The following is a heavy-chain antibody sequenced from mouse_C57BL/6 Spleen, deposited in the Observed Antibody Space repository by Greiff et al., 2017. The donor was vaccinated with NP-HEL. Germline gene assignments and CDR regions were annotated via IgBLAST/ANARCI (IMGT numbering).Heavy chain of an antibody. V-gene: IGHV1-76*01. J-gene: IGHJ2*01. CDR3: ARTITTVVAN. CDR1: GYTFTDYY. Sequence: VQLQQSGAELVRPGASVKLSCKASGYTFTDYYINWVKQRPGQGLEWIARIYPGSGNTYYNEKFKGKATLTAEKSSSTAYMQLSSLTSEDSAVYFCARTITTVVANWGQGTTLTVSS. CDR2: IYPGSGNT. D-gene: IGHD1-1*01.